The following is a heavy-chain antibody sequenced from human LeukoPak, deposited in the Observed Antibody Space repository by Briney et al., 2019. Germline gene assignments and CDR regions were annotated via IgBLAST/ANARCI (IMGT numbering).Heavy chain of an antibody. CDR1: GFTFSSYG. Sequence: QPGGSLRLSCAASGFTFSSYGMHWVRQAPGKGLEWVAVISYDGSNKYYADSVKGRFTISRDNSKNTLYLQMNSLRAEDTAVYYCARDIAARGDYYYYTDVWGKGTTVTVSS. CDR3: ARDIAARGDYYYYTDV. V-gene: IGHV3-30*03. D-gene: IGHD6-13*01. J-gene: IGHJ6*03. CDR2: ISYDGSNK.